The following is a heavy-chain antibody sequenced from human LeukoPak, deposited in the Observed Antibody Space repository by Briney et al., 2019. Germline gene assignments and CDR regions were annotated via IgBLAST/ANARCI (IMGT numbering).Heavy chain of an antibody. D-gene: IGHD6-13*01. Sequence: KPSETLSLTCAVYGGSFSGYYWSWIRQPPGKGLEWIGEINHSGSTNYNPSLKSRVTISVDTSKNQFSLKLSSVTAADTAVYYCARGRGYSSSWRRSYYFDYWGQGTLVTVSS. CDR1: GGSFSGYY. J-gene: IGHJ4*02. CDR2: INHSGST. V-gene: IGHV4-34*01. CDR3: ARGRGYSSSWRRSYYFDY.